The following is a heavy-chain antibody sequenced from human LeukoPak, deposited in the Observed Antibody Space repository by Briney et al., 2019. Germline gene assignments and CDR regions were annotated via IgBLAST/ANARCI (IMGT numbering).Heavy chain of an antibody. CDR2: ISYDGRNV. V-gene: IGHV3-30*18. J-gene: IGHJ3*01. Sequence: PGGSLRLSCVASEFMFSKYGIHWVRQAPGKGLEWVAVISYDGRNVHYEDSVKGRFTISRDNSKNTVYLQMSSLRTEDTAVYYCAKGATTMSTADAFVLWGQGAMVTVSS. CDR3: AKGATTMSTADAFVL. CDR1: EFMFSKYG. D-gene: IGHD4-17*01.